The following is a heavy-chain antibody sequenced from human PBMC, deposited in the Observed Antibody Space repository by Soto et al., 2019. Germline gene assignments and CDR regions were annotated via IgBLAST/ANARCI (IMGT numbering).Heavy chain of an antibody. Sequence: VGSLRLSCAASGFTFSSYGMHWVRQAPGKGLEWVAVISYDGSNKYYADSVKGRFTISRDNSKNTLYLQMNSLRAEDTAVYYCASPGAIVGANTYNWFDPWGQGTLVTVSS. J-gene: IGHJ5*02. CDR1: GFTFSSYG. D-gene: IGHD1-26*01. CDR3: ASPGAIVGANTYNWFDP. V-gene: IGHV3-30*03. CDR2: ISYDGSNK.